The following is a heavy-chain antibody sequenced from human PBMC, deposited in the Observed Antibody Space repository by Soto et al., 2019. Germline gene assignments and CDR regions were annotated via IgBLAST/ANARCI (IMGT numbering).Heavy chain of an antibody. J-gene: IGHJ3*02. CDR1: GFTFSSYS. D-gene: IGHD3-16*02. Sequence: PGGSLRLSCAASGFTFSSYSMNWVRQAPGKGLEWVSSISSSSSYIYYADSVKGRFTISRDNAKNSLYLQMNSLRAEDTAVYYCARDLYDYIWGSYRVDAFDIWGQGTMVTVS. CDR3: ARDLYDYIWGSYRVDAFDI. CDR2: ISSSSSYI. V-gene: IGHV3-21*01.